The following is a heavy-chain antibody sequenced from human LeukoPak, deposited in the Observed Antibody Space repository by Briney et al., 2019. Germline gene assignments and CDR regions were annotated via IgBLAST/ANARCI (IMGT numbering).Heavy chain of an antibody. J-gene: IGHJ4*02. CDR3: ARFKTGHCSSTSCYGY. D-gene: IGHD2-2*01. V-gene: IGHV3-21*01. CDR1: GFTFSSYI. Sequence: GGALRLSCAASGFTFSSYIMNWVRQAPGKGLEWVSSISSSSSYIYYADSVKGRFTISRDNAKNSLYLQMNSLRAEDTAVYYCARFKTGHCSSTSCYGYWGQGTLVTVSS. CDR2: ISSSSSYI.